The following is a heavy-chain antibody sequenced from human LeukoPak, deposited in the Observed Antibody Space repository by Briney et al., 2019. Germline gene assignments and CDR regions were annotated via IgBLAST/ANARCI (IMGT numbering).Heavy chain of an antibody. CDR2: IYYSGST. CDR3: ARDDDSSWYGMDV. Sequence: SETLSLTCTVSGGSISSCYWSWIRQPPGKGLEWIGYIYYSGSTNYNPSLKSRVIISVDTSKNQFSLKLSSVTAADTAVYYCARDDDSSWYGMDVWGQGTTVTVSS. J-gene: IGHJ6*02. V-gene: IGHV4-59*01. CDR1: GGSISSCY. D-gene: IGHD6-13*01.